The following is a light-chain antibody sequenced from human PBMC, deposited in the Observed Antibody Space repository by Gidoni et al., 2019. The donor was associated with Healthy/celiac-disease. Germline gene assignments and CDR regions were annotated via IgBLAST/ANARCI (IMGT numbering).Light chain of an antibody. J-gene: IGKJ1*01. CDR1: QSVSSY. V-gene: IGKV3-11*01. CDR2: DAS. CDR3: QQRSNWPST. Sequence: EIVLTHSPATLSLYPGERSTLSCRASQSVSSYLAWSQQKPGQAPRLLIYDASNRATGIPARFSGSGSGTDFTLTISSLEHEDFAVYYCQQRSNWPSTFGQGTKVEIK.